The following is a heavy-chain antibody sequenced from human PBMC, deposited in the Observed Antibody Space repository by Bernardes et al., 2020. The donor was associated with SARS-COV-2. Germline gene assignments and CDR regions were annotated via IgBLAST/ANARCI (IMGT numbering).Heavy chain of an antibody. CDR2: VNPSNGYT. V-gene: IGHV1-2*02. Sequence: ASVKVSCKSSGYYFTDYYIHWVRQAPGQGLEWMGWVNPSNGYTKYAEKFLGRVTMTRDTSSSTTYMEMSSLRSDDTAVFYCARVGDSTSSWDHWGQGTLVTVSS. J-gene: IGHJ4*02. D-gene: IGHD6-13*01. CDR1: GYYFTDYY. CDR3: ARVGDSTSSWDH.